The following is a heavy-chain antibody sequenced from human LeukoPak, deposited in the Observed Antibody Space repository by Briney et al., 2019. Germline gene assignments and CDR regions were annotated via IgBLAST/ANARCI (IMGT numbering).Heavy chain of an antibody. CDR1: GGSFSGYY. Sequence: SETLSLTCAVYGGSFSGYYWSWIRQPPGKGLEWIGEINHSGSTNYNPSLKSRVTISVDTSKNQFSLKLSSVTVADTAVYYCARRLWFGELLSWFDPWGQGTLVTVSS. CDR2: INHSGST. CDR3: ARRLWFGELLSWFDP. V-gene: IGHV4-34*01. D-gene: IGHD3-10*01. J-gene: IGHJ5*02.